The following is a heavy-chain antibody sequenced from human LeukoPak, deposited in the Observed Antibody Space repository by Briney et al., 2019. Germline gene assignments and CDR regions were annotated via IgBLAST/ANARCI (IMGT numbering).Heavy chain of an antibody. D-gene: IGHD4-17*01. CDR1: GFTFSSYA. J-gene: IGHJ3*02. Sequence: GGSLRLSCAASGFTFSSYAMHWVRQAPGKGLEWVAVISYDGSNKYYADSVKGRFTISRDNSKNTLYLQMNSLRAEDTAVYYCARSYGVRSAFDIWGQGTMVTVSS. CDR2: ISYDGSNK. V-gene: IGHV3-30-3*01. CDR3: ARSYGVRSAFDI.